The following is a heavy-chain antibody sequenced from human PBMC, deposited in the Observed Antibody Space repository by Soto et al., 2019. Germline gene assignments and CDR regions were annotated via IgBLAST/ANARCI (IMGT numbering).Heavy chain of an antibody. Sequence: SQTLSLTCDISGDSASSSSAAWNWIRQSPSRGLEWLGRTYYRSKWIHEYTVSMESRITINPDTSKNQFSLHIYSVTPEDTAVYYCAGVLWFRGMDVWGQGTPVTVSS. CDR1: GDSASSSSAA. J-gene: IGHJ6*02. V-gene: IGHV6-1*01. CDR3: AGVLWFRGMDV. D-gene: IGHD3-10*01. CDR2: TYYRSKWIH.